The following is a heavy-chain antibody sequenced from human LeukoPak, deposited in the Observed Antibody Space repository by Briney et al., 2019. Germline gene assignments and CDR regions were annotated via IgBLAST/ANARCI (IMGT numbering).Heavy chain of an antibody. CDR2: INPTSGDT. D-gene: IGHD5-24*01. J-gene: IGHJ3*02. V-gene: IGHV1-2*02. Sequence: GASVKVSCKASGYTFTGYYLHWVRQAPGQGLEWMGWINPTSGDTNYLQKFQGRVIMTRDTSISTAYMELSRVRSDDTAVYYCARFDGHGPARRAFDSWGQGTMVTVS. CDR1: GYTFTGYY. CDR3: ARFDGHGPARRAFDS.